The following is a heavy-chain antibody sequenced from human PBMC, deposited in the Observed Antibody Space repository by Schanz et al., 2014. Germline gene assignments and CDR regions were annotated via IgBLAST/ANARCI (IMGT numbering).Heavy chain of an antibody. CDR1: GFVFRTFA. CDR2: IRYDGRNK. CDR3: AREDCSATSCYFTY. J-gene: IGHJ4*02. Sequence: VQLLESGGTVVQPGGSLRVSCAASGFVFRTFAMYWVRQAPGKGLEWVAVIRYDGRNKNFVESVKGRFTISRDNSNNTVYLQMNTLRAEDTAVYYCAREDCSATSCYFTYWGQGTLXTVSS. D-gene: IGHD2-21*01. V-gene: IGHV3-33*08.